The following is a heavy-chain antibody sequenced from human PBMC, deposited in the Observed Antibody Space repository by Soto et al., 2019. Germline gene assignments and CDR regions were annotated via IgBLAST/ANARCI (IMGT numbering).Heavy chain of an antibody. CDR1: GGTFSSYT. Sequence: SVKVSCRASGGTFSSYTISWVREAPGQGLAWMGRIIPILGIANYAQKFQCRVTITADKSTSTAYMELSSLRSEDTAVYYCVLRDCSSTSCYGKLDYWGQGSLFTVSS. V-gene: IGHV1-69*02. D-gene: IGHD2-2*01. CDR2: IIPILGIA. CDR3: VLRDCSSTSCYGKLDY. J-gene: IGHJ4*02.